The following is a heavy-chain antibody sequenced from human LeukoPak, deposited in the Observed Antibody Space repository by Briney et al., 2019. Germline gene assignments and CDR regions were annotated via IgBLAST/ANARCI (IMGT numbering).Heavy chain of an antibody. V-gene: IGHV4-34*01. Sequence: PSETLSLTCTVSGGSISSYYWSWIRQPPGKGLEWIGEINHSGSTNYNPSLKSRVTISVDTSKNQFSLKLSSVTAADTAVYYCARKWLGSSWFKRGWFDPWGQGTLVTVSS. D-gene: IGHD6-13*01. CDR2: INHSGST. CDR1: GGSISSYY. J-gene: IGHJ5*02. CDR3: ARKWLGSSWFKRGWFDP.